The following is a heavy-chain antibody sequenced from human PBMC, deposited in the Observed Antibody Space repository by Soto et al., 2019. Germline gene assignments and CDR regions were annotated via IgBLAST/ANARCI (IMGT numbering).Heavy chain of an antibody. CDR1: GYTFTSYG. J-gene: IGHJ5*02. Sequence: GASVKVSCKASGYTFTSYGISWVRQAPGQGLEWMGWISAYNGNTNYAQKLQGRVTMTTDTSTSTAYMELRSLRSDDTAVYYCARDLRRIQLWPAQTPWGQGTLVTGSS. V-gene: IGHV1-18*01. CDR3: ARDLRRIQLWPAQTP. D-gene: IGHD5-18*01. CDR2: ISAYNGNT.